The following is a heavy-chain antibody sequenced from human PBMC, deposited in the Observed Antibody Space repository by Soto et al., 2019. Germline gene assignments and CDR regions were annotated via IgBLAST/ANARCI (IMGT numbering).Heavy chain of an antibody. Sequence: QVQLVESGGGVVQPGRSLRLSCAASGFTFSSYGMHWVRQAPGKGLEWVAVISYDGSNKYYADSVKGRFTISRDNSKKLLHLQMNRLSAEDTAVYYGAREFIAGGHNWFDPWGQGTLVTVSS. J-gene: IGHJ5*02. CDR1: GFTFSSYG. V-gene: IGHV3-30*03. D-gene: IGHD6-13*01. CDR3: AREFIAGGHNWFDP. CDR2: ISYDGSNK.